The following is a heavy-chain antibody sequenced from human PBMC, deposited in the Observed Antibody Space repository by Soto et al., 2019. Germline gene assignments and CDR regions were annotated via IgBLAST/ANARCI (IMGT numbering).Heavy chain of an antibody. V-gene: IGHV1-18*01. CDR3: AGSRGFGFDF. D-gene: IGHD2-15*01. Sequence: QVQLVQSGDELKKPGASVKVSCKASDYTFNSYGISWVRKAPGQGLEWMGWLSGDNGDIKYAQKFQGRVTMTTDISTSTVYMELRNLSSDDTAVYFCAGSRGFGFDFWGQGTLVTVSS. CDR1: DYTFNSYG. CDR2: LSGDNGDI. J-gene: IGHJ4*02.